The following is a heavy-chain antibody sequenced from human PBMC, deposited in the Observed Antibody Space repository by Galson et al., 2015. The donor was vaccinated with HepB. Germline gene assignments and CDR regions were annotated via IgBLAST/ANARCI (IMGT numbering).Heavy chain of an antibody. CDR3: ARRGSTMVRGPRGPFDP. CDR1: GFTFSSYA. CDR2: ISYDGSNK. Sequence: SLRLSCAASGFTFSSYAMHWVRQAPGKGLEWVAVISYDGSNKYYADSVKGRFTISRDNSKNTLYLQMNSLRAEDTAVYYCARRGSTMVRGPRGPFDPWGQGTLVTVSS. V-gene: IGHV3-30-3*01. J-gene: IGHJ5*02. D-gene: IGHD3-10*01.